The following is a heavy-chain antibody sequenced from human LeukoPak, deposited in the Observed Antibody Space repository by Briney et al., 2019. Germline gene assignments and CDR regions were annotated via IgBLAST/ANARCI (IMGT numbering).Heavy chain of an antibody. CDR1: GYTFTSYG. Sequence: ASVKVSCKVSGYTFTSYGISWVRQAPGQGLEWMGWISAYNGNTNYAQKLQGRVTMTTDTSTSTAYMELRSLRSDDTAVYYCARDSSDYYDSSGYYYYWGQGTLVTVSP. D-gene: IGHD3-22*01. V-gene: IGHV1-18*01. CDR3: ARDSSDYYDSSGYYYY. CDR2: ISAYNGNT. J-gene: IGHJ4*02.